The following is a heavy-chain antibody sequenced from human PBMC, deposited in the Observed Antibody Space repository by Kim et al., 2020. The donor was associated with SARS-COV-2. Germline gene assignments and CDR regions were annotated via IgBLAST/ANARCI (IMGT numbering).Heavy chain of an antibody. J-gene: IGHJ2*01. CDR1: GFTFSSYA. CDR3: AREYRAYYDFWSGYPQGWYFDL. CDR2: ISYDGSNK. D-gene: IGHD3-3*01. Sequence: GSLRLSCAASGFTFSSYAMHWVRQAPGKGLEWVAVISYDGSNKYYADSVKGRFTISRDNSKNTLYLQMNSLRAEDTAVYYCAREYRAYYDFWSGYPQGWYFDLWGRGTLVTVSS. V-gene: IGHV3-30*04.